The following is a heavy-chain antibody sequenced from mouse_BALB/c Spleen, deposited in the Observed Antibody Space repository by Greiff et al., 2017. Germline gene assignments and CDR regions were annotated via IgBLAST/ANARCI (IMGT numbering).Heavy chain of an antibody. D-gene: IGHD1-2*01. CDR3: ARHYYYGYGPFAY. Sequence: DVQLVESGGGLVQPGGSLKLSCAASGFTFSSYTMSWVRQTPEKRLEWVAYISNGGGSTYYPDTVKGRFTISRDNAKNTLYLQMSSLKSEDTAMYYCARHYYYGYGPFAYWGQGTLVTVSA. CDR1: GFTFSSYT. J-gene: IGHJ3*01. CDR2: ISNGGGST. V-gene: IGHV5-12-2*01.